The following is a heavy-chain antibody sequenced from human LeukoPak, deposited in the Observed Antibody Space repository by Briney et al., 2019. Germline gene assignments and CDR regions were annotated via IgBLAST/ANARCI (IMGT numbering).Heavy chain of an antibody. CDR3: ATSWAGVAAHDF. CDR2: ISGSGDST. Sequence: GGSLRLSCAASGFTFSHYAISWVRQAPGKGLEWVSLISGSGDSTYYTDSVKGRFTISRDNSKNTVYVQMNSLRAEDTAVYYCATSWAGVAAHDFWGQGTLVTVSS. J-gene: IGHJ4*02. D-gene: IGHD2-15*01. V-gene: IGHV3-23*01. CDR1: GFTFSHYA.